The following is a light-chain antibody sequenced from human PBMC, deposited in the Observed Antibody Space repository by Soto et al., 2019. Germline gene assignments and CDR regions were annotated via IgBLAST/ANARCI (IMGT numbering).Light chain of an antibody. CDR3: QQYSGYPGT. CDR1: QSISTW. J-gene: IGKJ1*01. CDR2: KAS. Sequence: DIQMTQSPSTLSASVGDRVTITCRASQSISTWLAWYQQKPQKAPNLLISKASTLESGIPSRFSGSGSGTEFTLTISSLQPDDFSNYYCQQYSGYPGTSGQGTKVHVK. V-gene: IGKV1-5*03.